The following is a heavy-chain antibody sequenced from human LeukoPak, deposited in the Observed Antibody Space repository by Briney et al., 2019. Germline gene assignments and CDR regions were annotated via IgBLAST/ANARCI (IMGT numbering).Heavy chain of an antibody. J-gene: IGHJ4*02. CDR2: IYYSGST. CDR1: GGSISSSSYY. V-gene: IGHV4-39*01. CDR3: ARHRWDYGDEKGFDY. D-gene: IGHD4-17*01. Sequence: SETLSLTCTVSGGSISSSSYYWGWIRQPPGKGLEWIGSIYYSGSTYYNPSLKSRVTISVDTSKNQFSLKLSSMTAADTAVYYCARHRWDYGDEKGFDYWGQGTLVTVSS.